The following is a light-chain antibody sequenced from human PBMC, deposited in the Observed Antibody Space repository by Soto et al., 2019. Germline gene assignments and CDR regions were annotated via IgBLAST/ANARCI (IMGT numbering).Light chain of an antibody. CDR2: GXS. CDR3: QQYKINSRT. J-gene: IGKJ1*01. Sequence: IHMSKSPSALSASVGDRVPISXRASNSSSIWLPWYQQKPGXAPKXXXYGXSTLETGVPSRFSGRGSGTEFTLTISSLQPEDFAIYYCQQYKINSRTFGQGTKVDIK. V-gene: IGKV1-5*01. CDR1: NSSSIW.